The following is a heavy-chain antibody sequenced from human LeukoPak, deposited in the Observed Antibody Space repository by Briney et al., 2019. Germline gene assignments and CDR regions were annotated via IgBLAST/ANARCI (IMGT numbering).Heavy chain of an antibody. CDR3: ARDLTAYFDC. Sequence: PGGSLRLSCAASGFTVSSNYMSWVRQAPGKGLEWVSVIYSGGSTYYADSVKGRFTISRDNSKKTLYLQMNSLRAEDTAVYYCARDLTAYFDCWGQGTLVTVSS. CDR1: GFTVSSNY. D-gene: IGHD3-16*01. V-gene: IGHV3-66*01. J-gene: IGHJ4*02. CDR2: IYSGGST.